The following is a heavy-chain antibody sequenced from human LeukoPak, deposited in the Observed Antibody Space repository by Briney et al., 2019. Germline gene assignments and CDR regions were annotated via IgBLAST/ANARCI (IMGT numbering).Heavy chain of an antibody. CDR1: GFTFSSYG. V-gene: IGHV3-64*01. Sequence: PGGSLRLSCAASGFTFSSYGLHWVRQAPGKGLEYVSAISSNGGSTYYANSVKGRFTISRDNSKNTLYLQMGSLRAEDMAVYYCARDMATAPFDYWGQGTLVTVSS. CDR3: ARDMATAPFDY. CDR2: ISSNGGST. J-gene: IGHJ4*02. D-gene: IGHD5-24*01.